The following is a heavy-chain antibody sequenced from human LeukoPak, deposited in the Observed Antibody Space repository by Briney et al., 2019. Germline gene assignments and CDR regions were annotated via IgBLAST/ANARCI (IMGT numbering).Heavy chain of an antibody. J-gene: IGHJ6*02. Sequence: ASVKVSCKASGYTFTSYDINWVRQATGQGLEWMGWMNPNSGNTGYAQKFQGRVTMTRNTSISTAYMELSSLRAEDTAVYYCAKDGWAYCGGDCYPDVWGQGTTVTVSS. CDR3: AKDGWAYCGGDCYPDV. CDR1: GYTFTSYD. D-gene: IGHD2-21*02. V-gene: IGHV1-8*01. CDR2: MNPNSGNT.